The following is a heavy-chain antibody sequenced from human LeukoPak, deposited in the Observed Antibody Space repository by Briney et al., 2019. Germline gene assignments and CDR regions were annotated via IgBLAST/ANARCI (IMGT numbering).Heavy chain of an antibody. D-gene: IGHD1-1*01. J-gene: IGHJ4*02. CDR1: GFTFSSYA. CDR3: AKDNTKTGIYDY. V-gene: IGHV3-23*01. CDR2: ISGSGGST. Sequence: PGGSLRLSCAVSGFTFSSYAMSWVRQAPGKGLEWVSGISGSGGSTYYADSVKGRFTISRDNSKNTLYLQMNSLRAEDTAVYYCAKDNTKTGIYDYWGQGTLVTVSS.